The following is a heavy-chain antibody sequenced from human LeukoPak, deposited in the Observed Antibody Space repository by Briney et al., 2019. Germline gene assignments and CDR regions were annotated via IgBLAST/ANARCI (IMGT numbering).Heavy chain of an antibody. CDR2: ISSSGGST. CDR1: EFTFSSFA. J-gene: IGHJ4*02. CDR3: ARAAQVTGRPNLGGHFDY. Sequence: GGSLRLSCAASEFTFSSFAMSWVCQPPGKGLEWVSTISSSGGSTFYAESVKGRFTISRDNNENTLYLQMNSLRVEDTAVYYCARAAQVTGRPNLGGHFDYWGQGTLVTVSS. V-gene: IGHV3-23*01. D-gene: IGHD6-6*01.